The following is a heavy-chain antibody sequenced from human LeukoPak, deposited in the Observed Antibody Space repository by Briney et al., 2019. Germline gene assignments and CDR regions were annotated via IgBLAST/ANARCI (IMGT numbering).Heavy chain of an antibody. CDR1: GGSFIGYY. J-gene: IGHJ4*02. CDR3: ARLTTKRLGFDY. D-gene: IGHD3-16*01. Sequence: SETLSLTCAVYGGSFIGYYWSWIRQPPGKGLEWIGEINHSGSTNYNPSLKSRVTISVDTSKNQFSLKLSSVTAADTAVYYCARLTTKRLGFDYWGQGTLVTVSS. V-gene: IGHV4-34*01. CDR2: INHSGST.